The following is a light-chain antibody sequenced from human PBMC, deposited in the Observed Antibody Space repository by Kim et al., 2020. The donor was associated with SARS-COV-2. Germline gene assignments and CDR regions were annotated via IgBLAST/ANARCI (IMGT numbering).Light chain of an antibody. J-gene: IGKJ4*01. CDR1: QRVSHN. CDR2: GAS. CDR3: QHYNNWPSLT. Sequence: SPGERATLSCRASQRVSHNLAWYQQKPGQAPRLLIHGASTRATGIPGRFSGSGSGTEFTLTISSLQSEDFAVYYCQHYNNWPSLTFGGGTKVDIK. V-gene: IGKV3-15*01.